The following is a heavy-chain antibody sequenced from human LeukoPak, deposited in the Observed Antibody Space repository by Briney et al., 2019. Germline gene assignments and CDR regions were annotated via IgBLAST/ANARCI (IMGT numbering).Heavy chain of an antibody. CDR1: GFTFSDYA. CDR3: ARDRAGGYEDY. V-gene: IGHV3-30-3*01. D-gene: IGHD3-16*01. Sequence: GGSLRLSCAASGFTFSDYAMHWVRQAPGKGLEWVAVISYDGSNKYYADSVKGRFTISRDNSKHTLYLQMNGLRAEDTAVYYCARDRAGGYEDYWGQGTLVTVSS. CDR2: ISYDGSNK. J-gene: IGHJ4*02.